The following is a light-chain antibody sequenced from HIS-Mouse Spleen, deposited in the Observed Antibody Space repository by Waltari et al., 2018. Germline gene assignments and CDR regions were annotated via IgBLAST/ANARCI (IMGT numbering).Light chain of an antibody. CDR3: YSTDSSGNHRV. V-gene: IGLV3-10*01. J-gene: IGLJ2*01. CDR1: AFPKKS. CDR2: EDS. Sequence: SYELTQPPSVPVAPGQTARLTFSGYAFPKKSATLYQQKPGQAPVRVIYEDSKRPSGIPERFSGSSSGTMATLTISGAQVEDEADYYCYSTDSSGNHRVFGGGTKLTVL.